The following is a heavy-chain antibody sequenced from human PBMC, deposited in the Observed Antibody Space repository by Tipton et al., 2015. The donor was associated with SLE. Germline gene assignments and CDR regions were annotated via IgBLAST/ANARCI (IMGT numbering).Heavy chain of an antibody. CDR1: GGSITSSSYY. J-gene: IGHJ4*02. V-gene: IGHV4-39*07. D-gene: IGHD1-26*01. CDR3: ARSWSGRREFDY. CDR2: IYRTGTT. Sequence: TLSLTCTVSGGSITSSSYYWGWIRQPPGKGLQWIACIYRTGTTYVNPSLKSRVSMSMDTSNNRFSLTMTSLTVADTAVYYCARSWSGRREFDYWGPGTLVTVPS.